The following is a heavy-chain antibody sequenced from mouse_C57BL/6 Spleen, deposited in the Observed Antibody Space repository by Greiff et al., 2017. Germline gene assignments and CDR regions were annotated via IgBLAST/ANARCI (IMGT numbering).Heavy chain of an antibody. Sequence: VQRVESGAELVRPGASVKLSCKASGYTFTDYYINWVKQRPGQGLEWIARIYPGSGNTYYNEKFKGKATLTAEKSSSTAYMQLSSLTSEDSAVYFCARYPYYSNYYAMDYWGQGTSVTVSS. J-gene: IGHJ4*01. CDR1: GYTFTDYY. V-gene: IGHV1-76*01. CDR3: ARYPYYSNYYAMDY. CDR2: IYPGSGNT. D-gene: IGHD2-5*01.